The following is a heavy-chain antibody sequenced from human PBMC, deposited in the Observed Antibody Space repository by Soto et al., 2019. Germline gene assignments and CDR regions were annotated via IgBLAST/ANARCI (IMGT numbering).Heavy chain of an antibody. CDR3: ARDRSVVMDGEYDAFDI. V-gene: IGHV1-69*13. Sequence: ASVKVSCKASGGTFSSYAISWVRQAPGQGLEWMGGIIPIFGTANYAQKFQGRVTITADESTSTAYMELSSLRSEDTAVYYCARDRSVVMDGEYDAFDIWGQGTMVTVSS. CDR1: GGTFSSYA. D-gene: IGHD3-10*01. J-gene: IGHJ3*02. CDR2: IIPIFGTA.